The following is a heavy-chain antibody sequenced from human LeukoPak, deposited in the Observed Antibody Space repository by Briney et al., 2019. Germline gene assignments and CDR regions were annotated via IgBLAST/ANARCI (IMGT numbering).Heavy chain of an antibody. V-gene: IGHV4-59*11. CDR2: INYSGGT. Sequence: SEALSLTCTVSGGSISSHYWSWIRQPPGKGLEWIGYINYSGGTNNTPSLKSRVTIPVDTSKNQFSIKLSSVTAADTAVYYCARGIFGVVRHYYFDYWGQGTLVTASS. D-gene: IGHD3-3*01. CDR1: GGSISSHY. J-gene: IGHJ4*02. CDR3: ARGIFGVVRHYYFDY.